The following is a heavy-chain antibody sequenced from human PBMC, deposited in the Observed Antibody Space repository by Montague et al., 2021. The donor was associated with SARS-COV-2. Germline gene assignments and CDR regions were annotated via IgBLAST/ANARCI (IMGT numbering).Heavy chain of an antibody. J-gene: IGHJ3*01. CDR3: ARLKRYFDSSGSPSAFDF. Sequence: ETLSLTCTVSGGSITNNIDYWAWIRQPPGKGLEWIGSIYYTGNTYYNPSLKSRVTISVVTSKNHFTLKLSSVTAAETAVYYCARLKRYFDSSGSPSAFDFWGQGTMVTVSS. V-gene: IGHV4-39*02. CDR1: GGSITNNIDY. CDR2: IYYTGNT. D-gene: IGHD3-22*01.